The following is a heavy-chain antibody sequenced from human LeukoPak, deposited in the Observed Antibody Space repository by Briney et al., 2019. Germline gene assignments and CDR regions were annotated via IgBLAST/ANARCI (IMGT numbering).Heavy chain of an antibody. V-gene: IGHV3-49*04. CDR1: GFTFGDYA. Sequence: GGSLRLSCTASGFTFGDYAMSWVRQAPGKGLEWVGFIRSKAYGGTTEYAASVKGRFTISRDDSKSTAYLQMNSLKTEDTAVYYCTREMYYYDSSGYYLYGMDVWGQGTTVTVSS. CDR2: IRSKAYGGTT. J-gene: IGHJ6*02. D-gene: IGHD3-22*01. CDR3: TREMYYYDSSGYYLYGMDV.